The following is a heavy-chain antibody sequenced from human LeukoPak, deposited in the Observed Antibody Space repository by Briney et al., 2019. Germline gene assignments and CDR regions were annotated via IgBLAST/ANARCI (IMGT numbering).Heavy chain of an antibody. D-gene: IGHD1-26*01. V-gene: IGHV6-1*01. CDR3: AREWRFLWELPYNWFDP. Sequence: SQTLSLTYAISGDSVSSNSAAWNWIRQSPSRGLEWLGRTYYRSKWYNDYAVSVKSRITINPDTSKNQFSLQLNSVTPEDTAVYYCAREWRFLWELPYNWFDPWGQGTLVTVSS. CDR1: GDSVSSNSAA. CDR2: TYYRSKWYN. J-gene: IGHJ5*02.